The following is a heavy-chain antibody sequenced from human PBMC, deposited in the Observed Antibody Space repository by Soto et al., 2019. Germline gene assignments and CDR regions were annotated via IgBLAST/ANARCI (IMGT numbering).Heavy chain of an antibody. Sequence: DVQLVESGGGSVQPGGSLSLSCAATGFTFSYYWMHWVRQAPGKGLVWVSRIHSDGSSTTDADSVKGRFTISRDNAKNTLYLQMNSLRAEDTAVYCCASGEWGAFDLWGQGTMVTVAS. CDR1: GFTFSYYW. CDR2: IHSDGSST. V-gene: IGHV3-74*01. J-gene: IGHJ3*01. D-gene: IGHD1-26*01. CDR3: ASGEWGAFDL.